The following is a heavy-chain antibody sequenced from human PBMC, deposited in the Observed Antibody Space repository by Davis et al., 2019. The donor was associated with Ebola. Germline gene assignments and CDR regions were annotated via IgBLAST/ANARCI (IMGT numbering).Heavy chain of an antibody. D-gene: IGHD6-19*01. Sequence: PSETLSLTCAISGDSVSTAGWNWIRQSPSRGLEWLGRTYYKSKWYNDYAASVKSRITINPDTSKNQFSLLLNSVTPEDTAIYYCARGWFRSGMDVWGQGTTITVSS. J-gene: IGHJ6*02. V-gene: IGHV6-1*01. CDR1: GDSVSTAG. CDR2: TYYKSKWYN. CDR3: ARGWFRSGMDV.